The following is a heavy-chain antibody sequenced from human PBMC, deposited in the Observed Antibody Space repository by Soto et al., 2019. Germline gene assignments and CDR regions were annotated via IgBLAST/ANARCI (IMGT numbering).Heavy chain of an antibody. Sequence: QVQLVESGGGVVQPGRPLRLSCAASGFPFSSYGMHWVRQASGKGLEWVAVIWYDGSNKYYADSVKGRFTISRDNSKNMLYLQMNSLRADDTAVYYCARSGGWGQGTLVTVSS. V-gene: IGHV3-33*01. J-gene: IGHJ4*02. CDR1: GFPFSSYG. CDR3: ARSGG. CDR2: IWYDGSNK. D-gene: IGHD6-19*01.